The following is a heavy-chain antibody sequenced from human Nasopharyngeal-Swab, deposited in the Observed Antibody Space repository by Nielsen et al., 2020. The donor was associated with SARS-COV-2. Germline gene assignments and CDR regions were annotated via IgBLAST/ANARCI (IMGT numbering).Heavy chain of an antibody. CDR2: SHYSGST. J-gene: IGHJ4*02. CDR3: ARGFDY. V-gene: IGHV4-59*08. Sequence: SETLSLTCTVSGASISSYYWSWIRQPPGKGLEWVAYSHYSGSTTYNPSLKSRVTMSVDTSKRQFSLMLTSVPAADTAVYYCARGFDYWGQGTMVTVSS. CDR1: GASISSYY.